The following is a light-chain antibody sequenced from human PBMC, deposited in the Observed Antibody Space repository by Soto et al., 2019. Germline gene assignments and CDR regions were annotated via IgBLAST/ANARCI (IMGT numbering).Light chain of an antibody. CDR3: QQSYSTPYT. V-gene: IGKV1-39*01. CDR1: QDIRKY. CDR2: AAS. Sequence: DIQMTQSPFSLSASVGDRVTITCQATQDIRKYLNWYQQKPGKAPKLLIYAASSLQSGVPSRFSGSGSGTDFTLTISSLQPEDFATYYCQQSYSTPYTFGQGTRLEIK. J-gene: IGKJ5*01.